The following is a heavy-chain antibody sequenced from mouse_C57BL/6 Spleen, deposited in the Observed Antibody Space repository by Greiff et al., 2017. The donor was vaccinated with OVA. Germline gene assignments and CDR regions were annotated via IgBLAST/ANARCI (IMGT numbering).Heavy chain of an antibody. CDR2: IYPRSGNT. CDR3: ASLTGPYYFDY. D-gene: IGHD4-1*01. V-gene: IGHV1-81*01. CDR1: GYTFTSYG. Sequence: VQLQESGAELARPGASVKLSCKASGYTFTSYGISWVKQRTGQGLEWIGEIYPRSGNTYYNEKFKGKATLTADKSSSTAYMELRSLTSEDSAVYFCASLTGPYYFDYWGQGTTLTVSS. J-gene: IGHJ2*01.